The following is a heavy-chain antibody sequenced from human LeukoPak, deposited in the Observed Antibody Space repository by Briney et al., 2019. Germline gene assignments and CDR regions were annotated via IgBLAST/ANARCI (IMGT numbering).Heavy chain of an antibody. V-gene: IGHV4-30-2*01. Sequence: SETLSLTCTVSGDSISSGGNYWSWVRQPPGRGLEWIGYIYDSGRTYYSPSLESRVTISLDRSKTQFSLEVTSVTSVDSAVYFCASGPADFGDYVEYYYMDVWGKGTTVTVSS. J-gene: IGHJ6*03. CDR1: GDSISSGGNY. CDR3: ASGPADFGDYVEYYYMDV. CDR2: IYDSGRT. D-gene: IGHD4-17*01.